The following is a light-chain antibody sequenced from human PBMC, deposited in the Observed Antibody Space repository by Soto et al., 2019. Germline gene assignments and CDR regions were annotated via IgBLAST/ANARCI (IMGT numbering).Light chain of an antibody. Sequence: EKVMTQSPATPSVSPGERATLSCRASQSVSSDLAWYQQKPGQAPRLLIYGASSRVTGIPDRFSGSGSGTDFTLTITRLEPEDFAVYYCQQFNSWPQTFGQGTKVDIK. CDR3: QQFNSWPQT. V-gene: IGKV3D-15*01. CDR2: GAS. CDR1: QSVSSD. J-gene: IGKJ1*01.